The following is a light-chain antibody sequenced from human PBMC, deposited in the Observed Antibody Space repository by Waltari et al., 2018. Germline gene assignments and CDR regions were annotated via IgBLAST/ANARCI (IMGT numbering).Light chain of an antibody. CDR3: TSYTMSHSLV. Sequence: QSALTQPASVSGSPGQSITISCTGTSRDVGGYDWVSWYQQHPDKAPKVVILDVSYRPSGVSHRFSGSKSRNTASLTISGLQAEDEADYYCTSYTMSHSLVFGTGTKVTVL. CDR1: SRDVGGYDW. J-gene: IGLJ1*01. CDR2: DVS. V-gene: IGLV2-14*03.